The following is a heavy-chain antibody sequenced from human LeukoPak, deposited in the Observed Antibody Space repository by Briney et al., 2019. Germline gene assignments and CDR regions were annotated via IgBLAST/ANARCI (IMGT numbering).Heavy chain of an antibody. CDR1: GGSISSYY. D-gene: IGHD2-2*01. CDR3: ARVFKGYCSSTSCLYYYYYMDV. CDR2: IYTSGST. J-gene: IGHJ6*03. V-gene: IGHV4-4*07. Sequence: SETLSLTCTVSGGSISSYYWSWIRQPAGKGLEWIGRIYTSGSTNYNPSLTSRVTMSVDTSKNQFSLKLSSVTAADTAVYYCARVFKGYCSSTSCLYYYYYMDVWGKGTTVTVSS.